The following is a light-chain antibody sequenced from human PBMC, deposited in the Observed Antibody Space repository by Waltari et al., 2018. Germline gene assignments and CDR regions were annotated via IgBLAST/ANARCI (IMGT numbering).Light chain of an antibody. CDR2: GAT. V-gene: IGKV3-20*01. CDR3: QHYVRLPAT. J-gene: IGKJ1*01. CDR1: QSVSRS. Sequence: IVLTQSPGTLSLSPRERATLSCRASQSVSRSLAWYQHKPGQAPKPLTYGATTRATGIPDMFTGSGSGADFSLTISSLEPEDFAIYFCQHYVRLPATFGQGTKVAIK.